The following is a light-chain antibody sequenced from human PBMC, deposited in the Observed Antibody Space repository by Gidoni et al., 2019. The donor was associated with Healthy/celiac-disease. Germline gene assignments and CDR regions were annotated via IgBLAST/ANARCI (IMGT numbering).Light chain of an antibody. V-gene: IGKV3-15*01. J-gene: IGKJ1*01. Sequence: EIVMTQSPATLSVSPGERATLSCRASQCVSSYLAWYQQKPGQAPRLLIYGASTTSTGIPARFSGSGSGTEFTLTISSLQSEDFAVYYCQQYNNWPQTFGQGTKVEIK. CDR2: GAS. CDR1: QCVSSY. CDR3: QQYNNWPQT.